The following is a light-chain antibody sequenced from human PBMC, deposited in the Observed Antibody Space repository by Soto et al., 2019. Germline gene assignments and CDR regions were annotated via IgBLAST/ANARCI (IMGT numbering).Light chain of an antibody. CDR3: QQYNSYSWT. CDR2: KAS. Sequence: DIQMTQSPPTLSASAGDRVTITCRASESNSSWLAWYQQKPGKAPKLLMYKASSLESGVPSRFSGSGSGTEFTLTISSLQPDDFATYYCQQYNSYSWTFGQGTKVDIK. CDR1: ESNSSW. V-gene: IGKV1-5*03. J-gene: IGKJ1*01.